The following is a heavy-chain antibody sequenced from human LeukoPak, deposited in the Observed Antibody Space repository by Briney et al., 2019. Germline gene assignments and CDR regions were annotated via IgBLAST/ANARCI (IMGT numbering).Heavy chain of an antibody. CDR1: GFTFSSYG. CDR3: AKDRPSYGSIDY. D-gene: IGHD5-18*01. J-gene: IGHJ4*02. Sequence: PGGSLRLSCAASGFTFSSYGMHWVRQAPGKGLEWVAVISYDGSNKYYADSVKGRFTISRDNSKNTLYLQMNSLRAEDTAVYYCAKDRPSYGSIDYRGQGTLVTVSS. V-gene: IGHV3-30*18. CDR2: ISYDGSNK.